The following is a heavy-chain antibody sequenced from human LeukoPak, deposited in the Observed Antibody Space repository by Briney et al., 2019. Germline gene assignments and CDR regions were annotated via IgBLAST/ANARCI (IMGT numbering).Heavy chain of an antibody. CDR2: ITHAAIL. V-gene: IGHV4-34*01. J-gene: IGHJ4*02. CDR1: GGGSFSDYS. Sequence: SESLSLTCAVSGGGSFSDYSWNWIRQSPGKGLEWVGEITHAAILNYNPSLKGRVAISVDTSKSQVSLKLDSMTAADTAMYYCARGRGEAAGLDHWGQGTLVTVSS. D-gene: IGHD6-13*01. CDR3: ARGRGEAAGLDH.